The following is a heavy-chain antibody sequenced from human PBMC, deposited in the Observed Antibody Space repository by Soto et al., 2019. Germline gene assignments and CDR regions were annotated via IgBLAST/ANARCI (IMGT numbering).Heavy chain of an antibody. D-gene: IGHD6-13*01. Sequence: SESLSLTCAVAGGSISSNYWTWIRQPPGKGLEWIGYVYNSGSTNYNPSLKSRVTISEDTSKSQFSLKVNSMTAADTAVYYCARYRREAVAGYTLDNWGQGILVTVSS. V-gene: IGHV4-59*01. J-gene: IGHJ4*02. CDR1: GGSISSNY. CDR2: VYNSGST. CDR3: ARYRREAVAGYTLDN.